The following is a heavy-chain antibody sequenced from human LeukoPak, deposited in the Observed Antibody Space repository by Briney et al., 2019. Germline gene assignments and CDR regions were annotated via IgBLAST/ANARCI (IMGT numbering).Heavy chain of an antibody. CDR3: ARDKVEMATIDAFDI. V-gene: IGHV3-30*02. D-gene: IGHD5-24*01. CDR2: IRYDGSNK. Sequence: GGSLRLSCAASGFTFSSYGMHWVRQAPGKGLEWVAFIRYDGSNKYYADSVKGRFTISRDNSKNTLYLQMNSLRAEDTAVYYCARDKVEMATIDAFDIWGQGTMVTVSS. CDR1: GFTFSSYG. J-gene: IGHJ3*02.